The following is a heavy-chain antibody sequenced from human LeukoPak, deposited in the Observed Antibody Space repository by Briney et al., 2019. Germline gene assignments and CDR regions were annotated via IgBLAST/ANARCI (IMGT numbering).Heavy chain of an antibody. J-gene: IGHJ2*01. Sequence: ASVKVSCKASGYTFTGYYMHWVRQAPDQGLKWMGEIHPSGGSTAFAQKFQGRVSMTSDTSTSTVYVELRSLTSDDTAVYYCARATLDAAMVYWSFDLWGRGTLVTVSS. V-gene: IGHV1-46*01. D-gene: IGHD5-18*01. CDR3: ARATLDAAMVYWSFDL. CDR1: GYTFTGYY. CDR2: IHPSGGST.